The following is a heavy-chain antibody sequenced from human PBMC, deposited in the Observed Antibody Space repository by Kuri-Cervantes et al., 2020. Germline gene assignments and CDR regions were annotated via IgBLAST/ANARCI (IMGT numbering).Heavy chain of an antibody. Sequence: SGPTLVKPTQTLTLTCTFSGISLSSSRVGVGWIRQPPGKALEWLALIYWDDDKRYSPSLKSRLTITKDTSKNQVVLTMTNMDPVDTATYYCALYDYGDYQRDRTYYFDYWGQGTLVTVSS. V-gene: IGHV2-5*02. CDR1: GISLSSSRVG. J-gene: IGHJ4*02. CDR3: ALYDYGDYQRDRTYYFDY. D-gene: IGHD4-17*01. CDR2: IYWDDDK.